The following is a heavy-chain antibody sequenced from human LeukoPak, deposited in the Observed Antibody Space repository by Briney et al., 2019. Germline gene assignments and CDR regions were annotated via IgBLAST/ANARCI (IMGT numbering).Heavy chain of an antibody. Sequence: ASVKVTCKASGYTFTSYYMHWVRQAPGQGLEWMGIINPSGGSTSYAQKFQGRVTMTRDTSTSTVYMELRSLRSEDTAVYYCARDDGQDYYGMDVWGQGTTVTVSS. CDR2: INPSGGST. CDR1: GYTFTSYY. V-gene: IGHV1-46*01. D-gene: IGHD5-24*01. J-gene: IGHJ6*02. CDR3: ARDDGQDYYGMDV.